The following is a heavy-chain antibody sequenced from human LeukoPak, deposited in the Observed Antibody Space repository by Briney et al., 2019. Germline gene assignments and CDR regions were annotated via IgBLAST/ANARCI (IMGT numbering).Heavy chain of an antibody. CDR2: IIPIFGTA. J-gene: IGHJ6*03. Sequence: GASVKVSCKASGGTFSSYAISWVRQAPGQGLEWMGGIIPIFGTANYAQKFQGRVTITADKSTSTAYMELSSLRSEDTAVYYCAREYDTGSYDPLTFGSYYYYYMDVWGKGTTVTVSS. CDR1: GGTFSSYA. D-gene: IGHD3-10*01. V-gene: IGHV1-69*06. CDR3: AREYDTGSYDPLTFGSYYYYYMDV.